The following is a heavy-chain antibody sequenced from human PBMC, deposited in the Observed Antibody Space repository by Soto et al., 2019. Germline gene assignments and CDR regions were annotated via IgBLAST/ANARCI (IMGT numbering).Heavy chain of an antibody. CDR1: GDSVSSNSAA. Sequence: QTLSLTCAISGDSVSSNSAAWNWIRQSPSRGLEWLGRTYYRSKWYNDYAVSVKSRITINPDTSKNQFSLQLNSVTPEDTAVYYCARDRIVVVKADIRYYYYYGMDVWGQGTTVTVSS. D-gene: IGHD2-2*02. J-gene: IGHJ6*02. CDR3: ARDRIVVVKADIRYYYYYGMDV. CDR2: TYYRSKWYN. V-gene: IGHV6-1*01.